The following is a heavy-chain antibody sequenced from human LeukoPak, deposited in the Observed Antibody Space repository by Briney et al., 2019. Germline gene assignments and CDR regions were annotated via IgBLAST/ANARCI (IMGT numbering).Heavy chain of an antibody. CDR2: IDHSGST. CDR3: ARRGGVPAAISAFDI. CDR1: GGSFSGHY. V-gene: IGHV4-34*01. J-gene: IGHJ3*02. D-gene: IGHD2-2*02. Sequence: SETLSLTCAVYGGSFSGHYWSWIRQPPGKGLEWIGEIDHSGSTNYNPSLKSRVTISVDTSKNQFSLKVRSVIAADTAVYYCARRGGVPAAISAFDIWGQGTMVTVSS.